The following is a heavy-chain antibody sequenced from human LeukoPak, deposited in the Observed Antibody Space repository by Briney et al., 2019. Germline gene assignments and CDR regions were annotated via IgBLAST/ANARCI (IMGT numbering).Heavy chain of an antibody. CDR1: GYTFTNYD. J-gene: IGHJ4*02. CDR3: ARARNSTGWFYRGHMDIDY. Sequence: GASVKVSCKASGYTFTNYDMNWVRQATGQGLEWMGWMNPKSGNTGYAQKFQGRVTMTRNTAIRTAYMELSGLRSDDSAVYYCARARNSTGWFYRGHMDIDYWGQGTLVTVSS. V-gene: IGHV1-8*01. CDR2: MNPKSGNT. D-gene: IGHD6-19*01.